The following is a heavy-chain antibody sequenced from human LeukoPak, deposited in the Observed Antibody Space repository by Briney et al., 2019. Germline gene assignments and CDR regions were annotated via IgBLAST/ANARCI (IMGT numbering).Heavy chain of an antibody. D-gene: IGHD6-13*01. CDR3: AKGLPAVRSYP. Sequence: GGSLRLSCAASGFTFSSHWMHWVRHAPGKGLVWVARINTDGSTRNYADSVKGRFTISRDSAKSTLNLQMNSLRAEDTAVYYCAKGLPAVRSYPWGQGTLVTVSS. CDR2: INTDGSTR. CDR1: GFTFSSHW. J-gene: IGHJ5*02. V-gene: IGHV3-74*01.